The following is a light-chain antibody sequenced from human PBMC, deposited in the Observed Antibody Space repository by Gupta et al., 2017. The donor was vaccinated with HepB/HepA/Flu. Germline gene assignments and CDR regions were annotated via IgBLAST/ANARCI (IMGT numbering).Light chain of an antibody. J-gene: IGKJ5*01. CDR1: QSISSY. CDR2: AAS. V-gene: IGKV1-39*01. CDR3: QQYDSNPPLT. Sequence: DIQMTQSASSLSASVGDRVTITCRASQSISSYLPWYQQKPGKAPKLLIYAASNWQSGVPSRFSGSGSGTDFTLTISSRQQEDFAAYYCQQYDSNPPLTFGQGTQVEIK.